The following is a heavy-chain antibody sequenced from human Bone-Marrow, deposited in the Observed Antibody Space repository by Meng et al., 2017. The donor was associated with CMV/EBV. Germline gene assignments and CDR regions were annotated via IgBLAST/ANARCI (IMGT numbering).Heavy chain of an antibody. CDR3: AREGVVPAAIPEFWFDP. V-gene: IGHV3-23*01. Sequence: GESLKISCAASGFTFSSYAMSWVRQAPGKGLEWVSAISGSGGSTYYADSVKGRFTISRDNSKNTLYLQMNSLRAEDTAVYYCAREGVVPAAIPEFWFDPWGQGTLVTVSS. CDR1: GFTFSSYA. CDR2: ISGSGGST. J-gene: IGHJ5*02. D-gene: IGHD2-2*01.